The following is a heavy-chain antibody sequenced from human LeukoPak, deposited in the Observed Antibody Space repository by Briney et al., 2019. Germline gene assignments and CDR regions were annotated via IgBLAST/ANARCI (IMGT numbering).Heavy chain of an antibody. V-gene: IGHV3-7*01. Sequence: GGSLRLSCAASGFTFNNYAMSWVRQAPGKGLEWVANINQDGSETYYVDSVEGRFTISRDNAKNSLYLQMDSLRAADTAVYYCARAGGTGTADYWGQGTLVTVSS. D-gene: IGHD3/OR15-3a*01. CDR1: GFTFNNYA. CDR3: ARAGGTGTADY. CDR2: INQDGSET. J-gene: IGHJ4*02.